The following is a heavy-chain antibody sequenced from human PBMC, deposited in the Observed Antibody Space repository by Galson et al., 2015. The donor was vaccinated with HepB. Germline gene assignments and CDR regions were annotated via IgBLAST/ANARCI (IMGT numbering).Heavy chain of an antibody. CDR2: MSPSTGNT. V-gene: IGHV1-8*01. Sequence: SVKVSCKASGYTFTSYDINWVRQATGQGLEWMGWMSPSTGNTGYADKLQGRVTLTRDTSIMTAYLELSSLTSEDTATYYCSRGDHWGQGTLVTVSS. CDR3: SRGDH. J-gene: IGHJ4*02. CDR1: GYTFTSYD.